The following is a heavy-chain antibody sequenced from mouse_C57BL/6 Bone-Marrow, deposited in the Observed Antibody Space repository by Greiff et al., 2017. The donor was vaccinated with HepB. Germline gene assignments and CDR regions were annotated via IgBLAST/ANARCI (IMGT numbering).Heavy chain of an antibody. CDR1: GYAFSSSW. CDR2: IYPGDGDT. J-gene: IGHJ4*01. CDR3: ARGILYYGRNYAMDY. D-gene: IGHD1-1*01. V-gene: IGHV1-82*01. Sequence: QVQLQQSGPELVKPGASVKISCKASGYAFSSSWMNWVKQRPGKGLECIGRIYPGDGDTNYNGKFKGKATLTADKSSSTAYMQLSSLTSEDSAVYFCARGILYYGRNYAMDYWGQGTSVTVSS.